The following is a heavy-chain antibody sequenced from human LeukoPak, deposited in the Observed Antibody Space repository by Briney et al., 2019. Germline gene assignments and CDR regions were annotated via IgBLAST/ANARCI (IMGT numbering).Heavy chain of an antibody. Sequence: PGGSLRLSCAASGFTFSSYEMNWVRQAPGKGLEGVSYISSSGSTIYYADSVKGRFTISRDNAKNSLYLQMNSLRAEDTAVYYCARAGGKIQLWLTVGYYFDYWGQGTLVTVSS. CDR1: GFTFSSYE. J-gene: IGHJ4*02. D-gene: IGHD5-18*01. CDR3: ARAGGKIQLWLTVGYYFDY. CDR2: ISSSGSTI. V-gene: IGHV3-48*03.